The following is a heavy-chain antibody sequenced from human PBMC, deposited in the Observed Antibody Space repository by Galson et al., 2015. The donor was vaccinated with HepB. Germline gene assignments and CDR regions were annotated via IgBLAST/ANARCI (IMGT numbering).Heavy chain of an antibody. Sequence: SLRLSCAASGFTFSSYSMNWVRQAPGKGLEWVSSISSSSSYIYYADSVKGRFTISRDNAKNSLYLQMNSLRAEDTAVYYCARDRGLLVRGAELYGTDVWGPGTTVTVSS. D-gene: IGHD3-10*01. V-gene: IGHV3-21*01. J-gene: IGHJ6*02. CDR2: ISSSSSYI. CDR1: GFTFSSYS. CDR3: ARDRGLLVRGAELYGTDV.